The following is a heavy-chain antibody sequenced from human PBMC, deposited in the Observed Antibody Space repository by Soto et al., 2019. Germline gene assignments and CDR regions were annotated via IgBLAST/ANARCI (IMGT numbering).Heavy chain of an antibody. CDR1: GFTFSSYA. CDR3: ARDPSGSGSYWGYYFDY. D-gene: IGHD3-10*01. Sequence: GGSLRLSCAASGFTFSSYAMHWVRQAPGKGLEWVAVISYDGSNKYYADSVKGRFTISRDNSKNTLYLQMNSLRAEDTAVYYCARDPSGSGSYWGYYFDYWGQGTLVTVSS. J-gene: IGHJ4*02. V-gene: IGHV3-30-3*01. CDR2: ISYDGSNK.